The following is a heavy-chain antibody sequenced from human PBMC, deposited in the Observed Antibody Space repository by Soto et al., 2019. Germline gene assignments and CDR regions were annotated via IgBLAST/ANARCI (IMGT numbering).Heavy chain of an antibody. D-gene: IGHD5-18*01. V-gene: IGHV3-7*05. Sequence: GGSLRLSCAASGFTFSSYWMSWVRQAPGKGLEWVANIKQDGSEKYYVDSVKGRFTISRDNAKNSLYLQMNSLRAEDTAVYYCASAKWIQLWGNDYWGQGTLVTVSS. J-gene: IGHJ4*02. CDR2: IKQDGSEK. CDR3: ASAKWIQLWGNDY. CDR1: GFTFSSYW.